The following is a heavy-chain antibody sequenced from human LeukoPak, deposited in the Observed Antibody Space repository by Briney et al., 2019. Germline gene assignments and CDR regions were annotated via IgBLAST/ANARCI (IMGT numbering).Heavy chain of an antibody. CDR1: GYTFTSYG. V-gene: IGHV1-18*01. Sequence: ASVKVSCKASGYTFTSYGISWVRQAPGQGLEWMGWTSAYNGNTNYAQKLQGRVTMTTDTSTSTAYMELRSLRSDDTAVYYCARDLTVRGVTEYYYGMDVWGQGTTVTVSS. CDR2: TSAYNGNT. CDR3: ARDLTVRGVTEYYYGMDV. J-gene: IGHJ6*02. D-gene: IGHD3-10*02.